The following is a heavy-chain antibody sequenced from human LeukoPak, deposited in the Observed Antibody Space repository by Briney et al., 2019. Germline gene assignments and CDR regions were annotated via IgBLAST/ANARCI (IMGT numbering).Heavy chain of an antibody. CDR2: INQDGSEE. Sequence: GGSLRLSCAASGFSFSNYWMTWVRQAPGKGLEWVAHINQDGSEEHYMDSVKARFTISRDNVKNSLSLQMNSLRAEDTAVYYCVRDGGVSGYDLLDYWGQGTLVTVPS. D-gene: IGHD5-12*01. V-gene: IGHV3-7*01. CDR1: GFSFSNYW. J-gene: IGHJ4*02. CDR3: VRDGGVSGYDLLDY.